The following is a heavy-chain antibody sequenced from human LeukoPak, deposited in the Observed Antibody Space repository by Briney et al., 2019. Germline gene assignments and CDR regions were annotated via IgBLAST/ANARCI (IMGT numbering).Heavy chain of an antibody. CDR2: ISGGGETP. J-gene: IGHJ4*02. CDR1: GFTFNKYA. V-gene: IGHV3-23*01. D-gene: IGHD4-17*01. CDR3: ARDSADYVGYLFFDY. Sequence: GGSLRLSCAASGFTFNKYAMNWVRQAPGKRLEWVSYISGGGETPYSADSATGRFTISRDNSPDTLYLQMNSLRAEATAVYYCARDSADYVGYLFFDYWGQGTLVTVSS.